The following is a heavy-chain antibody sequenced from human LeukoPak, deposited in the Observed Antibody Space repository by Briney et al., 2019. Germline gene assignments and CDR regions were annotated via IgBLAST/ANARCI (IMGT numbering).Heavy chain of an antibody. J-gene: IGHJ4*02. CDR2: IYPGDSDT. CDR1: GSSFTTYW. D-gene: IGHD1-1*01. CDR3: ARHERSTTGSLLYDN. Sequence: GESLKISCKGSGSSFTTYWIGWVRQMPGKGLEWMGSIYPGDSDTRYSPSFQGQVTISADKSISPAYLQWSSLKASDTAMYYCARHERSTTGSLLYDNWGQGTLVTVSS. V-gene: IGHV5-51*01.